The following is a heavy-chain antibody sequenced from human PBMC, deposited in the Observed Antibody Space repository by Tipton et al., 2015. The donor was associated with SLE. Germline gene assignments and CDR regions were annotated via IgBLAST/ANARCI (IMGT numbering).Heavy chain of an antibody. CDR2: INHSGST. CDR1: GGSISSSSYY. Sequence: TLSLTCTVSGGSISSSSYYWSWIRQPPGKGLEWIGEINHSGSTNYNPSLKSRVTISVDTSKNQFSLKLSSVTAADTAVYYCAGRGYYYYYMDVWGKGTTVTVSS. J-gene: IGHJ6*03. V-gene: IGHV4-39*07. CDR3: AGRGYYYYYMDV.